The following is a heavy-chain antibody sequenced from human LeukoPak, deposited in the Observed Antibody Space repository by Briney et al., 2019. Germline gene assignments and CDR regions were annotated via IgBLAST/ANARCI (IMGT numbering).Heavy chain of an antibody. CDR2: ISAYNGDT. Sequence: ASVKVSCKASGYTFTSYGISWVRQAPGQGLEWMGWISAYNGDTNYAQKLQGRVTMTTDTSTSTAYMELRSLRSDDTAVYYCARDLGAYCGGDCSIWGQGTLVTVSS. J-gene: IGHJ4*02. CDR1: GYTFTSYG. D-gene: IGHD2-21*01. CDR3: ARDLGAYCGGDCSI. V-gene: IGHV1-18*01.